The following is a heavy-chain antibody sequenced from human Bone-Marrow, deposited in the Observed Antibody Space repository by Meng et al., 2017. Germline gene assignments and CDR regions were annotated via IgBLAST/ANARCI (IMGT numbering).Heavy chain of an antibody. CDR3: VRSSAWVRTGFDP. D-gene: IGHD6-19*01. J-gene: IGHJ5*02. Sequence: QVQLQESGPGLVKPSGTLSLTCAVSGGSSSSSNWWSWVRQPPGKGLEWIGEIYHSGNTNYNPSLKSRIAMSVDKSKNQFSLRLSSVTAADTAVYYCVRSSAWVRTGFDPWGQGILVTVSS. CDR1: GGSSSSSNW. CDR2: IYHSGNT. V-gene: IGHV4-4*02.